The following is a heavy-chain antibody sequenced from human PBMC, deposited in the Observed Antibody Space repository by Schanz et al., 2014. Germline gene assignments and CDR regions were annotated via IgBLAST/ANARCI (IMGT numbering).Heavy chain of an antibody. V-gene: IGHV1-2*04. CDR2: INPNTGGT. D-gene: IGHD6-19*01. CDR1: GGTFSTYT. J-gene: IGHJ2*01. CDR3: ARLSVAGRPHVNYWYFDL. Sequence: QVQLVQSGAEVKKPGSSVKVSCKASGGTFSTYTISWVRQAPGQGLEWMGWINPNTGGTNFAQKFQGWVTVTRDTSISTAYMELSRLKSDDTAVYYCARLSVAGRPHVNYWYFDLWGRGTLVTVSS.